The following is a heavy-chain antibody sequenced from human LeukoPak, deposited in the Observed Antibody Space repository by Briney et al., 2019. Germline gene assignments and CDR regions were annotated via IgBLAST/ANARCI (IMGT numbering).Heavy chain of an antibody. CDR2: IYSGGST. Sequence: PGGSLRLSCAASGFTVSSNYMSWVRQAPGKGLEWVSVIYSGGSTYYADSVKGRFTISRDNAKNSLYLQMSSLRAEDTAVYYCASAFAQYQLLSPLDYWGQGTLVTVSS. CDR1: GFTVSSNY. V-gene: IGHV3-53*01. CDR3: ASAFAQYQLLSPLDY. D-gene: IGHD2-2*01. J-gene: IGHJ4*02.